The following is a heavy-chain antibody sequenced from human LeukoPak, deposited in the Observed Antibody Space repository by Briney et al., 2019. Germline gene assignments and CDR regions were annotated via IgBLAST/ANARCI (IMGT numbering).Heavy chain of an antibody. V-gene: IGHV4-38-2*02. J-gene: IGHJ5*02. Sequence: PSETLSLTCIVSGYSIGSDFYWGWIPQPPGKGLEWIASIYRSGNTYSNSSLKSRVRMSIDTSKNHFSLRLTSVTAADTAVYYCARHSVASPSDAWGPGTLVTVSS. CDR1: GYSIGSDFY. CDR2: IYRSGNT. CDR3: ARHSVASPSDA. D-gene: IGHD2-21*01.